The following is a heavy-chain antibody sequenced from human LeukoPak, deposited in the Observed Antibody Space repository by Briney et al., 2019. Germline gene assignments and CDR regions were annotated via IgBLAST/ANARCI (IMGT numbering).Heavy chain of an antibody. CDR2: ISGSSSYI. J-gene: IGHJ4*02. Sequence: GGSLRLSCAASGFTFSNFQMHWVRQAPGKGLEWVSSISGSSSYIYYVDSVQGRFTISRDNAKNSLYLQLNSLRAEDTALYYCARAKGIAVADLWGQGTLVTVSS. CDR1: GFTFSNFQ. CDR3: ARAKGIAVADL. D-gene: IGHD6-19*01. V-gene: IGHV3-21*01.